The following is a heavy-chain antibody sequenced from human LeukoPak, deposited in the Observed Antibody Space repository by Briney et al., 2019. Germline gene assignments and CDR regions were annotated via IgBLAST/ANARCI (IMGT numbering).Heavy chain of an antibody. CDR3: ARDILPSYSGYDRTLPDY. V-gene: IGHV1-46*04. CDR1: GYTFTSYY. D-gene: IGHD5-12*01. J-gene: IGHJ4*02. CDR2: INPSGGST. Sequence: GASVKVSCKASGYTFTSYYMHWVRQAPGQGLEWMGIINPSGGSTSYAQKLQGRVTTTRDTSTTTVYMELSSLRSEDTAVYYCARDILPSYSGYDRTLPDYWGQGTLVTVSS.